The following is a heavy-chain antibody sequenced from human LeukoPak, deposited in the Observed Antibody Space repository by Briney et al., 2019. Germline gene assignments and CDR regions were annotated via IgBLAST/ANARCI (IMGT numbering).Heavy chain of an antibody. Sequence: GAAVTLSRKASGYSFTSYGISWVWQPPAQGLGWMGWISAYNGNTNYAQKLERRVNMTTDTSTSTAYMELRSLRSDDTAVYYCARKERITGSNGDYWGQGTLVTVSS. V-gene: IGHV1-18*01. D-gene: IGHD1/OR15-1a*01. CDR2: ISAYNGNT. CDR3: ARKERITGSNGDY. CDR1: GYSFTSYG. J-gene: IGHJ4*02.